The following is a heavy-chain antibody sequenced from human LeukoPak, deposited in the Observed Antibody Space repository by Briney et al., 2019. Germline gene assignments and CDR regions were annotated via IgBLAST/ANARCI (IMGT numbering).Heavy chain of an antibody. Sequence: QPGGSLRLSCAASGFTFSNYAMTWVRRAPGKGLKWVSGISANGDTTYYVDSVRGRFTISRDNSKNSVFLQMNSLRDADTAVYYCVKDFWPARDGGGYYSPFEYWGEGTLVTVSS. V-gene: IGHV3-23*01. D-gene: IGHD3-22*01. CDR3: VKDFWPARDGGGYYSPFEY. CDR1: GFTFSNYA. CDR2: ISANGDTT. J-gene: IGHJ4*02.